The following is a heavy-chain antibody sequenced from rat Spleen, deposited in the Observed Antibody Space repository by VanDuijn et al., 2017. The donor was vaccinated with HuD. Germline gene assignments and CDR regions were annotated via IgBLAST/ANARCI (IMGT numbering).Heavy chain of an antibody. Sequence: EVQLVESDGGLVQPGRSLKLSCAASGFTFSDYYMAWVRQAPTKGLEWVATISYGDSSGHSSTYYRDSVKGRFTISRDNAKSTLYLQMDSLRSEDTATYYCVRHGYTRYYFDYWGQGVMVTVSS. CDR2: ISYGDSSGHSST. CDR3: VRHGYTRYYFDY. V-gene: IGHV5-29*01. CDR1: GFTFSDYY. D-gene: IGHD1-9*01. J-gene: IGHJ2*01.